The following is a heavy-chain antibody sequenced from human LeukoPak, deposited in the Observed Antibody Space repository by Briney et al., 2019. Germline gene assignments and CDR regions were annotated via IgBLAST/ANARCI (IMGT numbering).Heavy chain of an antibody. V-gene: IGHV3-23*01. CDR3: ARDIGWFDP. J-gene: IGHJ5*02. CDR2: ISGTGDSP. CDR1: GFTFRSYA. Sequence: PGGSLRLSCAASGFTFRSYAMNWVRQAPGKGLEWVSAISGTGDSPHYADSVKGRFTISRDNSKNTLYLQMNSLRAEDMAFYYCARDIGWFDPWGQGTLVTVSS.